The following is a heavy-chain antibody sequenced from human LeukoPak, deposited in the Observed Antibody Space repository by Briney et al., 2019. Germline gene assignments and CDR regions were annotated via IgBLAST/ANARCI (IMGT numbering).Heavy chain of an antibody. Sequence: SVKVSCKASGGTFSSYAIIWVRQAPGQGLEWMGGIIPIFGTANYAQKFQGRVTITTDESTSTAYMELSSLRSEDTAVYYCARTVYYCSSTSCYWEYFDYWGQGTLVTVSS. J-gene: IGHJ4*02. CDR1: GGTFSSYA. CDR2: IIPIFGTA. V-gene: IGHV1-69*05. D-gene: IGHD2-2*01. CDR3: ARTVYYCSSTSCYWEYFDY.